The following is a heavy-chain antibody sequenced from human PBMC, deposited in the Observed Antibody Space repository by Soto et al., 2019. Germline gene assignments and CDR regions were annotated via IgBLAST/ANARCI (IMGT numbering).Heavy chain of an antibody. D-gene: IGHD1-20*01. V-gene: IGHV4-59*01. J-gene: IGHJ4*02. CDR3: ARTYNWNGWYFDY. CDR2: IYYSGST. CDR1: GGSISSYY. Sequence: PSETLSLTCPVSGGSISSYYWSWIRQPPGKRLEWIGYIYYSGSTNYNPSLKSRVTISVDTSKNQFSLKLSSVTAADTAVYYCARTYNWNGWYFDYWGQGTLVTVSS.